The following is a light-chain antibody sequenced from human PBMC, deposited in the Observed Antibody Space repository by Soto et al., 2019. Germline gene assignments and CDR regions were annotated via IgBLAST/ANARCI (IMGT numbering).Light chain of an antibody. Sequence: EIILTQSPGTLALSPGDGATLSCRASQTVNRNYLAWYHQRPGQPPRLLIYGVSNRASGVPDRFSGDGSGTEFTRTIGRRDPDEFGVYYCQQYRDSPRTFGQGTRVEVK. CDR1: QTVNRNY. CDR3: QQYRDSPRT. CDR2: GVS. J-gene: IGKJ1*01. V-gene: IGKV3-20*01.